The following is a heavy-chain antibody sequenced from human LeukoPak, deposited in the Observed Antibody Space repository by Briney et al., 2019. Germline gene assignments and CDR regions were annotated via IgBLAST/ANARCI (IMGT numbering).Heavy chain of an antibody. D-gene: IGHD5-24*01. J-gene: IGHJ4*02. Sequence: GSLRLSCAASGFTFSSYSMNWVRQAPGKGLEWIGEIYHSGSTNYNPSLKSRVTISVDKSKNQFSLKLSSVTAADTAVYYCASRSRDGYNKYWGQGTLVTVSS. CDR2: IYHSGST. CDR1: GFTFSSYSM. V-gene: IGHV4-4*02. CDR3: ASRSRDGYNKY.